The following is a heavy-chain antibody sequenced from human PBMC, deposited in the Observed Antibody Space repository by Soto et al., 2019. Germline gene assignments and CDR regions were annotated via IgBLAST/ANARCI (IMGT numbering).Heavy chain of an antibody. D-gene: IGHD6-6*01. CDR1: GYTFTSYA. V-gene: IGHV1-3*01. Sequence: GASVQVSCKASGYTFTSYAMHWVLQAPGQRLEWMGWINAGNGNTKYSQKFQGRVTITRGTSASTAYMELSSLRSEDRAVYYCARDWGIAARPRWFDPWGQGTLVTVSS. CDR3: ARDWGIAARPRWFDP. J-gene: IGHJ5*02. CDR2: INAGNGNT.